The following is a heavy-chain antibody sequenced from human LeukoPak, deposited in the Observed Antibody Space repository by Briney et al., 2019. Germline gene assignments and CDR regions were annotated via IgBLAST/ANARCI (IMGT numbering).Heavy chain of an antibody. CDR3: ASSSGSYSSVAREDAFDI. Sequence: SETLSLTCTVSGGSISSYYWSWIRQPPGKGLEWIGYIYYSGSTNYNPSLKSRVTISVDTSKNQFSLKLSSVTAADTAVYYCASSSGSYSSVAREDAFDIWGQGAMVTVSS. CDR2: IYYSGST. J-gene: IGHJ3*02. CDR1: GGSISSYY. D-gene: IGHD1-26*01. V-gene: IGHV4-59*01.